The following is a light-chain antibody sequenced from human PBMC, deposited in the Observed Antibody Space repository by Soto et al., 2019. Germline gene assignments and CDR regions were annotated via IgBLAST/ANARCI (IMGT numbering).Light chain of an antibody. CDR1: QTVYNY. CDR2: DAS. J-gene: IGKJ4*01. V-gene: IGKV3-11*01. CDR3: QQRANWPALT. Sequence: ENVLTHSPGTLSLSPCERATLSYSASQTVYNYLAWYQQRPGQAPRLLIYDASKRATGIPARFSASGSGTDFTLTINSLEPEDFAIYYCQQRANWPALTFGGGTKVDIK.